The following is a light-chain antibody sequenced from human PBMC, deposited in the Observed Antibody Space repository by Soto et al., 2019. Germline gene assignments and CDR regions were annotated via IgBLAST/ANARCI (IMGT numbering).Light chain of an antibody. CDR2: GVS. CDR3: QQYGNSPYT. V-gene: IGKV3-20*01. J-gene: IGKJ2*01. CDR1: QSVSSGY. Sequence: EIVLTQSPATLSLSPGERATLSCRASQSVSSGYLAWYQQKPGQAPRLLMYGVSSRATGIPSRFSGSGSGTGFTLTISRLEPEDFAVYYCQQYGNSPYTFGQGTRVDIK.